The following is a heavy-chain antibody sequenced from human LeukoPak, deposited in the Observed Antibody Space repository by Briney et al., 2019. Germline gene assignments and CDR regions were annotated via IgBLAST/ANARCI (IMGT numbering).Heavy chain of an antibody. J-gene: IGHJ6*03. D-gene: IGHD3-16*02. CDR1: GYTFTSYD. CDR2: MNPNSGNT. Sequence: GASVKVSCKASGYTFTSYDINWVRQATGQGLEWMGWMNPNSGNTGYAQKFQGRVTITGNTSISTAYMELSSLRSEDTAVYYCARGSKNRNTFLPYYYYYMDVWGKGTTVTVSS. CDR3: ARGSKNRNTFLPYYYYYMDV. V-gene: IGHV1-8*03.